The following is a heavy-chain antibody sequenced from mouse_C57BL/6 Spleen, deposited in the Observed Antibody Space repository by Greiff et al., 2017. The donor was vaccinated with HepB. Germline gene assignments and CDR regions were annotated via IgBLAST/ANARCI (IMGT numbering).Heavy chain of an antibody. Sequence: QVQLQQSGTELVKPGASVKLSCKASGYTFTSYWMHWVKQRPGQGLEWIGNINPSNGGTNYNEKFKSKATLTVDKSSSTAYMQLSSLTSEDSAVYYCARKGGWSYYAMDYWGQGTSVTVSS. V-gene: IGHV1-53*01. CDR3: ARKGGWSYYAMDY. J-gene: IGHJ4*01. CDR2: INPSNGGT. D-gene: IGHD2-3*01. CDR1: GYTFTSYW.